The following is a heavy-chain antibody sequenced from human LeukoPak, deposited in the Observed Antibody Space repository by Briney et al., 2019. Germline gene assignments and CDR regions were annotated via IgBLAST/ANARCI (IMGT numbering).Heavy chain of an antibody. D-gene: IGHD2-2*01. Sequence: ASVKVSCKASGYTFTGYYMHWVRQAPGQGLEWMGWINPNSGGTNYAQKFQGRVTMTRDTSISTAYMELRSLRSDDTAVYYCARVGPVVVPAASDYWGQGTLVTVSS. CDR3: ARVGPVVVPAASDY. V-gene: IGHV1-2*02. CDR2: INPNSGGT. J-gene: IGHJ4*02. CDR1: GYTFTGYY.